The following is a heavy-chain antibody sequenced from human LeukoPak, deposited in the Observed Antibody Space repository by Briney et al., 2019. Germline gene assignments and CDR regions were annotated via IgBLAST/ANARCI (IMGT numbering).Heavy chain of an antibody. V-gene: IGHV3-23*01. CDR2: ISGSGGST. CDR3: AKDIPYYDFWSGPDLNWFDP. CDR1: GFTFSSYA. D-gene: IGHD3-3*01. J-gene: IGHJ5*02. Sequence: GGSLRLSCAASGFTFSSYAMSWVRQAPGKGLEWVSAISGSGGSTYYADSVKGRFTISRDNSKNTLYLQMYSLRAEDTAVYYCAKDIPYYDFWSGPDLNWFDPWGQGTLVTVSS.